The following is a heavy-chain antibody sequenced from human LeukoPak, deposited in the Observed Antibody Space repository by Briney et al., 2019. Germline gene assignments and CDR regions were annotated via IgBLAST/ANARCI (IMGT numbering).Heavy chain of an antibody. V-gene: IGHV3-7*01. CDR1: GFTFSSYW. Sequence: GGSLRLSCAASGFTFSSYWMSWVRQAPGKGLEGVANIKQDGSEKYYVDSVKGRFIISRDNAKNSLYLQMNSLRAEDTAVYYCAKGAFRDQVQGYYYMDVWGKGTTVTVSS. D-gene: IGHD3-10*01. J-gene: IGHJ6*03. CDR2: IKQDGSEK. CDR3: AKGAFRDQVQGYYYMDV.